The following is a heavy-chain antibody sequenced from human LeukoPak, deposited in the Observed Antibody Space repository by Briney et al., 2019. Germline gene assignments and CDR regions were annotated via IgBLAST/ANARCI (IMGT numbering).Heavy chain of an antibody. CDR2: ISSRGDST. Sequence: GGSLMLSCAASGFTFSNYAMSWVRQAPERGLGWVSTISSRGDSTYDADSVKGRFTISRDNSKNSLYLQMNNVRVEDTAVYYCAKGPRPDITVAHTVENWGQGTLVIVSS. J-gene: IGHJ4*02. D-gene: IGHD6-19*01. CDR3: AKGPRPDITVAHTVEN. CDR1: GFTFSNYA. V-gene: IGHV3-23*01.